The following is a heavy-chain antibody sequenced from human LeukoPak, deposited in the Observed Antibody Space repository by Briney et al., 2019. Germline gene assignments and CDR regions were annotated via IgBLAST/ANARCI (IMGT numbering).Heavy chain of an antibody. Sequence: GGSLRLSCAASGFTFSSYAMNWVRQPPGKGLEWVSAISGSGGSTYYFVKGRFTISRDNSKNTLYLQMNSLRAEDTAVYYCAKGYCSSTSCKESFFDYWGQGTLVTVSS. V-gene: IGHV3-23*01. CDR1: GFTFSSYA. CDR2: ISGSGGST. D-gene: IGHD2-2*01. CDR3: AKGYCSSTSCKESFFDY. J-gene: IGHJ4*02.